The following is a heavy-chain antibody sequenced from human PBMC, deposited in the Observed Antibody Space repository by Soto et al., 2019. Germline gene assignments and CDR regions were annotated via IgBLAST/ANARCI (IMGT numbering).Heavy chain of an antibody. Sequence: QLQLQESGPGLVKPSETLSLTCTVSGGSISSSSYYWGWIRQPPGKVLEWIGSIYYSGSTYYNPSLKSRVTLSVDTSKKQFSLKLSSVTAADTAVYYCAKILWSGYSPPFHYFDYWGQGTLVTVSS. CDR2: IYYSGST. CDR1: GGSISSSSYY. CDR3: AKILWSGYSPPFHYFDY. V-gene: IGHV4-39*01. D-gene: IGHD3-3*01. J-gene: IGHJ4*02.